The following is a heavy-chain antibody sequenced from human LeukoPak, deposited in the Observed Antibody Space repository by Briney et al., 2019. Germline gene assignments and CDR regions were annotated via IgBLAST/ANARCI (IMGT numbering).Heavy chain of an antibody. CDR2: IYYSGST. CDR3: ARGRSLLDY. CDR1: GGSISSYY. Sequence: NTSETLSLTCTVSGGSISSYYWSWIRQPPGKGLEWIGYIYYSGSTYYNPSLKSRVTISVDTSKNQFSLKLSSVTAADTAVYYCARGRSLLDYWGQGTLVTVSS. V-gene: IGHV4-59*08. J-gene: IGHJ4*02. D-gene: IGHD3-10*01.